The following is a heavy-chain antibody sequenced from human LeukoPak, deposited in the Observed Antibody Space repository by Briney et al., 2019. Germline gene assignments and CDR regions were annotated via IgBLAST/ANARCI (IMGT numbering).Heavy chain of an antibody. CDR3: ASRIATAGSVDY. Sequence: PGGSLRLSCAASGFTVSSNYISWVRQAPGKGLEWVSVIYSSGSTYYADSVKGRFTISRDNSKNTLHLQMNTLRAEDTAVYYCASRIATAGSVDYWGQGTLVTVSS. D-gene: IGHD6-13*01. V-gene: IGHV3-53*01. J-gene: IGHJ4*02. CDR2: IYSSGST. CDR1: GFTVSSNY.